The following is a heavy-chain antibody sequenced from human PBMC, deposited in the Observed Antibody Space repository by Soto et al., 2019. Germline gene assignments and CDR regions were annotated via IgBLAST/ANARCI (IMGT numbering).Heavy chain of an antibody. CDR3: ARYWQDHDAFDI. CDR2: IYYSGST. J-gene: IGHJ3*02. D-gene: IGHD2-8*02. V-gene: IGHV4-39*01. CDR1: GGSISSSSYY. Sequence: SETLSLTCTVSGGSISSSSYYWGWIRQPPGKGLEWIGSIYYSGSTYYNPSLKSRVTISVDTSKNQFSLKLSSVTAADTAVYYCARYWQDHDAFDIWGQGTMVTVSS.